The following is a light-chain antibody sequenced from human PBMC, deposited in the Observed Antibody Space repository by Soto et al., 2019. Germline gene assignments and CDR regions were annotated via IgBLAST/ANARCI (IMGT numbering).Light chain of an antibody. J-gene: IGKJ4*01. CDR3: QQSYSTPNT. Sequence: DIHLTHSPSSLPASIGDRLTITCRASQSFSTYLNWYQQKPGKAPKLLIYAASFLQSGVPSRFRVSGSGPDFTLTISNPLPEGFATSYCQQSYSTPNTFGGGTKVDIK. CDR2: AAS. V-gene: IGKV1-39*01. CDR1: QSFSTY.